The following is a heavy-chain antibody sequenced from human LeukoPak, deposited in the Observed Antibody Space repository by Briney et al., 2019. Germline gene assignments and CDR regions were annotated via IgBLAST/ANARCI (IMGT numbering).Heavy chain of an antibody. Sequence: SETLSLTCTVSGGSISSGDYHWNWIRQPPGEGLEWMGFIHDSGSTYYNPSLKSRIIISRDVSKKQFSLKLSSVTAADTAVYYCARGFGAGNYYYGWFDPWGQGTLVTVSS. CDR2: IHDSGST. J-gene: IGHJ5*02. CDR3: ARGFGAGNYYYGWFDP. V-gene: IGHV4-30-4*01. CDR1: GGSISSGDYH. D-gene: IGHD3-10*01.